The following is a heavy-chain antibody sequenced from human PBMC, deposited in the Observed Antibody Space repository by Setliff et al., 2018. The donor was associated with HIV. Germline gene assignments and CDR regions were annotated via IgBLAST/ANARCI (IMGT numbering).Heavy chain of an antibody. D-gene: IGHD3-9*01. J-gene: IGHJ3*02. CDR1: GFSLSTSGVG. CDR2: IYWDDDK. CDR3: AFYYCTTDGSYDILTGPTPGAFDI. V-gene: IGHV2-5*02. Sequence: GSGPTLVNPTQILTLTCTFSGFSLSTSGVGVGWIRQPPGKALEWLALIYWDDDKRYSPSLKSRLSITKDTSKNQVVLTMAYMELSSLRSEDTAFYYCTTDGSYDILTGPTPGAFDIWGQGTMVTVSS.